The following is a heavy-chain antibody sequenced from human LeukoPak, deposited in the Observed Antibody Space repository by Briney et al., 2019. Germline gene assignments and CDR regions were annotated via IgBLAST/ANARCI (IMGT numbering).Heavy chain of an antibody. CDR2: IYYSGST. Sequence: PSETLSLTCTVSGGSISSSSYYWGWIRQPPGKGLEWIGSIYYSGSTYYNPSLKSRVTIPVDTSKNQFSLKLSSVTAADTAVYYCARTLYDSSGYYPSPLGYWGQGTLVTVSS. J-gene: IGHJ4*02. CDR3: ARTLYDSSGYYPSPLGY. CDR1: GGSISSSSYY. D-gene: IGHD3-22*01. V-gene: IGHV4-39*07.